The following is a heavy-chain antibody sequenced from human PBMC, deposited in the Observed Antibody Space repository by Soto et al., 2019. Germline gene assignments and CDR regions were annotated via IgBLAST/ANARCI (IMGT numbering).Heavy chain of an antibody. CDR1: GFTFSAFW. CDR2: TNKDGASS. D-gene: IGHD1-1*01. CDR3: ARDASRRNEALDI. V-gene: IGHV3-74*03. J-gene: IGHJ3*02. Sequence: EVQLVESGGDFVQPGGSLRLSCEASGFTFSAFWMHWVRHVPGEGLVWISRTNKDGASSEYADSVKGRFSVSRDNAKNTMFLHMTGLRAEDTAVYYCARDASRRNEALDIWSYGTLVTVSS.